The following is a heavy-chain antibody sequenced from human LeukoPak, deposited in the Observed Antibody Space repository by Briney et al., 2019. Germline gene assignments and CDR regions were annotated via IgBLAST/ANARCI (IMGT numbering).Heavy chain of an antibody. CDR2: IYYSGNT. V-gene: IGHV4-39*01. D-gene: IGHD3-10*01. Sequence: SETLSLTCTVSGGSIFSSNSYWGWIRQPPGKGLEWIGSIYYSGNTYYNASLKSRVTISVDTSKNQFSLKLNSVTAADTAVYYCARGHYGSGSYYKYYYYYMDVWGKGTTVTISS. CDR3: ARGHYGSGSYYKYYYYYMDV. CDR1: GGSIFSSNSY. J-gene: IGHJ6*03.